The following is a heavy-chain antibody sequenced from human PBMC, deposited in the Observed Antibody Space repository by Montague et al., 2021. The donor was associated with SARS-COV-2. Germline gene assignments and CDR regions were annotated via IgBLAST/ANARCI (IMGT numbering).Heavy chain of an antibody. J-gene: IGHJ6*03. CDR3: ARDSRTDFDWLFPDSGSYYYYMDV. CDR1: GGSISSYY. V-gene: IGHV3-7*05. D-gene: IGHD3-9*01. Sequence: ETLSLTCTVSGGSISSYYWSWVRQAPGKGLEWVANIKQDGSEKYYVDSVKGRFTISRDNAKSSLYLQMNSLRAEDTAVYYCARDSRTDFDWLFPDSGSYYYYMDVWGKGTTVTVSS. CDR2: IKQDGSEK.